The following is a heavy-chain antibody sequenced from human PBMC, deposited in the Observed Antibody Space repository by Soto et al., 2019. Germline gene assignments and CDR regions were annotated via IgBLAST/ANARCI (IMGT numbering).Heavy chain of an antibody. CDR2: IEIGARAT. V-gene: IGHV3-23*03. CDR3: AKGNGGYFEH. D-gene: IGHD3-16*01. J-gene: IGHJ4*02. Sequence: VGSLRLSCISSVCTFTNYAMICVRQAPGKGPEWVSSIEIGARATYYGDSVKGRFTISRDDSQNALYLQMNSLRAEDTAVYFCAKGNGGYFEHLGQGSLVIVS. CDR1: VCTFTNYA.